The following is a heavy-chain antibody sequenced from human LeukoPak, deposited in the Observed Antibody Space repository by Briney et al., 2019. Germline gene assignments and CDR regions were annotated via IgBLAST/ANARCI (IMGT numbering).Heavy chain of an antibody. J-gene: IGHJ4*01. Sequence: ASVKVSCKASGYTFTNYAIHWVRQAPGQSLEWMGWINAGNGNTKYSQKFQARVTITRDTSANTAYMELSSLGSEDTTVYYCARVISDCANFNCFKGYFDYWGQGTPVTVSS. CDR2: INAGNGNT. V-gene: IGHV1-3*01. CDR3: ARVISDCANFNCFKGYFDY. CDR1: GYTFTNYA. D-gene: IGHD5/OR15-5a*01.